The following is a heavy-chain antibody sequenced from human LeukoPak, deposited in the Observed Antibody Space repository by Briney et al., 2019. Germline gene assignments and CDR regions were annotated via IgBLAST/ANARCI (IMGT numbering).Heavy chain of an antibody. V-gene: IGHV3-53*01. J-gene: IGHJ4*02. CDR2: MYSGGDT. D-gene: IGHD6-13*01. CDR3: ARDAPQVPAAGVLAS. Sequence: GGSLRLSCAASGFTVSDNYMSWVRQAPGKGLEWVSVMYSGGDTYYANSVKGRCTFSRDISKNTLYLQMNGLRTEDTAMYYCARDAPQVPAAGVLASRGQGTLVTVSS. CDR1: GFTVSDNY.